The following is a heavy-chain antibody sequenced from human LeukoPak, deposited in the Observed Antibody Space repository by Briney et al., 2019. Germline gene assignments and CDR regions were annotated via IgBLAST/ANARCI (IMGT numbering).Heavy chain of an antibody. D-gene: IGHD3-16*01. Sequence: PGGSRRLSGAASGFTFSSYELYWVRQAPAKGREWISYISSISSAIKNTESGRGRLTLSRYHARDSLYLQMNSLRREEPAIYYCGASRQYVGAFDIWGQGTMVTV. J-gene: IGHJ3*02. V-gene: IGHV3-48*03. CDR1: GFTFSSYE. CDR2: ISSISSAI. CDR3: GASRQYVGAFDI.